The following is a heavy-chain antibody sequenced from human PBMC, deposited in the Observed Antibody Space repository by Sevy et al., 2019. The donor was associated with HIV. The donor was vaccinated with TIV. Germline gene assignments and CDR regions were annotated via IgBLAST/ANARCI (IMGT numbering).Heavy chain of an antibody. J-gene: IGHJ4*02. CDR2: ISGSGGST. Sequence: GGSLRLSCAASGFTFSSYAMSWARQAPGKGLEWVSDISGSGGSTHYAESVKGRFTISRDNSKNTLHLQMNSLRAEDTAVYYCAKVHSSSWHFDYWGQGTLVTVSS. CDR1: GFTFSSYA. D-gene: IGHD6-13*01. V-gene: IGHV3-23*01. CDR3: AKVHSSSWHFDY.